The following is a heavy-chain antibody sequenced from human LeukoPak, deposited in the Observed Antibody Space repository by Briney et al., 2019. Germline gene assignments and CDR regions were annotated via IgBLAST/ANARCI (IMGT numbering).Heavy chain of an antibody. V-gene: IGHV1-2*02. CDR3: ATGVDMIWFALQS. CDR2: ISANSGET. Sequence: ASVKVSCKTSGYTFSGYYLNWVRQAPGQGLEWMGWISANSGETNYAQKFQGRVTMTRDTSISTAYMELSRLNSDDTAVYYCATGVDMIWFALQSWGQGTLVSVSS. CDR1: GYTFSGYY. J-gene: IGHJ5*02. D-gene: IGHD3-10*01.